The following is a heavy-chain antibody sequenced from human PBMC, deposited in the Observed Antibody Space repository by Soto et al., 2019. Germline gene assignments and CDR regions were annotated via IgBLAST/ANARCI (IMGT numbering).Heavy chain of an antibody. Sequence: ETLSLTCTVSGDSIISSDFYWGWVRQPPGKGLEWIGSIFYLGSSYYNPSLKSRVTMSVDTSKNQFSLRLRSVTAADTALYFCARHSLALRKNNWFDPWGQGIMVTVSS. CDR1: GDSIISSDFY. CDR2: IFYLGSS. J-gene: IGHJ5*02. V-gene: IGHV4-39*01. D-gene: IGHD3-3*02. CDR3: ARHSLALRKNNWFDP.